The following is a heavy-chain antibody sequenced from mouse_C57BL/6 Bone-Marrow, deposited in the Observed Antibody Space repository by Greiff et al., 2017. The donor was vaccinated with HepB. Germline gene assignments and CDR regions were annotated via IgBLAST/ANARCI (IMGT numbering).Heavy chain of an antibody. Sequence: EVMLVESGGGLVKPGGSLKLSCAASGFTFSDYGMHWVRQAPEKGLEWVAYISSGSSTSYYADTVKGRFTISRDNAKTTLFLQMNSLRSEDTAMYYCARPLWLRRGYAMDYWGQGTSVTVSS. D-gene: IGHD2-2*01. V-gene: IGHV5-17*01. CDR2: ISSGSSTS. J-gene: IGHJ4*01. CDR3: ARPLWLRRGYAMDY. CDR1: GFTFSDYG.